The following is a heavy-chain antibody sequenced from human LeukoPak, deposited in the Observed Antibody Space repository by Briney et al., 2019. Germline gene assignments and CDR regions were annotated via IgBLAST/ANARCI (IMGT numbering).Heavy chain of an antibody. CDR3: ARGYAFDY. Sequence: SVKVSCKASGGIFSRYTLNWVRQAPGQGLEWMGGISPLFGSAKYAQKFQGRVTITADESTSTAYMELRSLRSEDTAVYYCARGYAFDYWGQGTLVTVSS. CDR2: ISPLFGSA. D-gene: IGHD3-16*01. V-gene: IGHV1-69*01. J-gene: IGHJ4*02. CDR1: GGIFSRYT.